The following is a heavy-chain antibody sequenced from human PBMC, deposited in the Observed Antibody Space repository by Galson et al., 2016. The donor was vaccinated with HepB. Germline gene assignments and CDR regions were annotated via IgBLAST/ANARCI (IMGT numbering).Heavy chain of an antibody. CDR1: GYTFGIYG. CDR2: ISAYDGNT. D-gene: IGHD4-23*01. J-gene: IGHJ4*02. CDR3: ARDWTPRGGGPAHGGKREFDY. Sequence: SVKVSCKASGYTFGIYGISWVRQAPGHGLEWMGWISAYDGNTNYAQKFQGRVTMTTDTSTSTAYMEVRSLRADDTAVYYCARDWTPRGGGPAHGGKREFDYWGQGTLVTVSS. V-gene: IGHV1-18*01.